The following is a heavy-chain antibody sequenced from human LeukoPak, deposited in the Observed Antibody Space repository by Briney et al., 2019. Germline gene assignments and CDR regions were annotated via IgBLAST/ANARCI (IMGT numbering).Heavy chain of an antibody. CDR2: MYYSGST. J-gene: IGHJ4*02. D-gene: IGHD5-24*01. CDR1: GGSISNSSYY. V-gene: IGHV4-39*01. Sequence: SETLSLTCTVSGGSISNSSYYWGWIRQPPGKGLEWIGSMYYSGSTYYNPSLKSRATISVDTSKNQFSLKLSSVTAVDTAVYYCARHGRMGTINPSYWGQGTLVTVSS. CDR3: ARHGRMGTINPSY.